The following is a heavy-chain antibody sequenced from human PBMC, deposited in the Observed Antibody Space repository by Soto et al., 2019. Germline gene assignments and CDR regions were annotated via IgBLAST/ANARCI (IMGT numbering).Heavy chain of an antibody. D-gene: IGHD4-17*01. CDR2: ISYDGSNK. CDR3: AKDVRYGDYDYYYYGMDV. J-gene: IGHJ6*02. Sequence: GGSLRLSCAASGFTFSSYGMHWVRQAPGKGLEWVAVISYDGSNKYYADSVKGRFTISRDNSKNTLYLQMNSLRAEDTTVYYCAKDVRYGDYDYYYYGMDVWGQGTTVTVSS. CDR1: GFTFSSYG. V-gene: IGHV3-30*18.